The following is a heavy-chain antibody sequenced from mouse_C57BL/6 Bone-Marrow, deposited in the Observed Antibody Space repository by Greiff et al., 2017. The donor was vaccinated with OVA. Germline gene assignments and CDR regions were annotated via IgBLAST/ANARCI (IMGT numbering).Heavy chain of an antibody. CDR1: GFSLTSYG. V-gene: IGHV2-2*01. CDR2: IWSGGST. J-gene: IGHJ1*03. Sequence: QVQLQQSGPGLVQPSQSLSIPCTVSGFSLTSYGVHWVRQSPGKGLEWLRVIWSGGSTDYNAAFISRLSISKDNSKSQVFFKMNSLQADDTAIYYCARNPPNYYGSSWYFDVWGTGTTVTVSS. CDR3: ARNPPNYYGSSWYFDV. D-gene: IGHD1-1*01.